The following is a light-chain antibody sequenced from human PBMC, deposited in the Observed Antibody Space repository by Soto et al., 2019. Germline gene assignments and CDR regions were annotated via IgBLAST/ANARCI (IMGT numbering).Light chain of an antibody. CDR3: HQYGTSHQT. CDR2: GAS. J-gene: IGKJ1*01. V-gene: IGKV3-20*01. Sequence: EVVLTQSPGTVSLSPGERATLSCRASQSVSSSYLAWYQHKRGQAPRLLMYGASSRATGVPDRFSGWGSGTDFTLTISRLEPEDFAVYYCHQYGTSHQTFGQGTKVDIK. CDR1: QSVSSSY.